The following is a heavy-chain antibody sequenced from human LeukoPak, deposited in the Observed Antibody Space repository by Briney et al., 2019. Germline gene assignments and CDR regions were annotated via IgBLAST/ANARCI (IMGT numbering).Heavy chain of an antibody. Sequence: ASVKVSCKASGYTFTSYGISWVRQAPRQGLEWMGWISAYNGNTNYAQKLQGRVTMTTDTSTSTAYMELRSLRSDDTAVYYCARDPYYCDSSGYYYEDYWGQGTLVTVSS. J-gene: IGHJ4*02. CDR2: ISAYNGNT. CDR1: GYTFTSYG. V-gene: IGHV1-18*01. CDR3: ARDPYYCDSSGYYYEDY. D-gene: IGHD3-22*01.